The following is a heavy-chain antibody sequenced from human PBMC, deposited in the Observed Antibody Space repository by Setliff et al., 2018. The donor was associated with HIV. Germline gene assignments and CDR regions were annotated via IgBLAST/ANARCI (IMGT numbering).Heavy chain of an antibody. V-gene: IGHV4-61*02. CDR3: ARARPDYYGSAVGDY. CDR1: GGSISSGSYY. Sequence: PSETLSLTCTVSGGSISSGSYYWSWIRQPDGKGLEWIGRIYTSGSTNYNPSLKSRVTISVETSKNQFSLKLSSVTAADTAVYYCARARPDYYGSAVGDYWGQGTLVTVSS. CDR2: IYTSGST. J-gene: IGHJ4*02. D-gene: IGHD3-10*01.